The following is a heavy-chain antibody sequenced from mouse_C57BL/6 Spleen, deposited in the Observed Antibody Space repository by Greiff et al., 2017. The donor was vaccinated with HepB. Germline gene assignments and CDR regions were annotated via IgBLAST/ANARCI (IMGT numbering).Heavy chain of an antibody. CDR2: IDPSDSYT. CDR3: ASRDYYGSSYVGYFDV. CDR1: GYTFTSYW. J-gene: IGHJ1*03. D-gene: IGHD1-1*01. V-gene: IGHV1-50*01. Sequence: VQLQQPGAELVKPGASVKLSCKASGYTFTSYWMQWVKQRPGQGLEWIGEIDPSDSYTNYKQKFKGKATLTVDTSSRTAYMQLSSLTSEDSAVYYCASRDYYGSSYVGYFDVWGTGTTGTVSS.